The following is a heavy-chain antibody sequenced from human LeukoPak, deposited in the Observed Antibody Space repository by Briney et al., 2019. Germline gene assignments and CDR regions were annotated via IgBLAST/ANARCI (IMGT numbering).Heavy chain of an antibody. D-gene: IGHD3-22*01. CDR1: GFTFSTYW. CDR2: IKEDGSEK. CDR3: ARDSSGYQ. V-gene: IGHV3-7*01. J-gene: IGHJ4*02. Sequence: GGSLRLSCAASGFTFSTYWMSWVRQAPGKRLEWVANIKEDGSEKYYGDSVKGRFTISRDNAKNSLYLQMNSLRAEDTAVYYCARDSSGYQWGQGTLVTVSS.